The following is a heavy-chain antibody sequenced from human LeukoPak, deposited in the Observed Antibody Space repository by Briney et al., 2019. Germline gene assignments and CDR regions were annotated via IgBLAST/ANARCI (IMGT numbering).Heavy chain of an antibody. V-gene: IGHV4-39*01. Sequence: KPSETLSLTCTVSGGSISTSSFYWGWIRQPPGKGLEWIGSIYYTGSIYYNPSLKSRVTISVDTSKNQFSPKLSSLTAADTAVYYCARRPFNWGSGDAFDIWGQGTMVTVSS. CDR3: ARRPFNWGSGDAFDI. D-gene: IGHD7-27*01. CDR1: GGSISTSSFY. J-gene: IGHJ3*02. CDR2: IYYTGSI.